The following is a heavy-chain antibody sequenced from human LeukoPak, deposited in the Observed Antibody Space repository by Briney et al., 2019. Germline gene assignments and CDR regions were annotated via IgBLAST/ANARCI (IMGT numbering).Heavy chain of an antibody. D-gene: IGHD4-17*01. CDR1: GDSISNNNW. CDR3: AREERWTAAMTTNYFDY. V-gene: IGHV4-4*02. CDR2: IHHSGNS. Sequence: SGTLSLTCAVSGDSISNNNWWNWVRQPPGKGLEWIGEIHHSGNSNYNSSLKSRVTISVDKSKNQFSLKLTSVTAADTAVYYCAREERWTAAMTTNYFDYWGQGTLVTVSS. J-gene: IGHJ4*02.